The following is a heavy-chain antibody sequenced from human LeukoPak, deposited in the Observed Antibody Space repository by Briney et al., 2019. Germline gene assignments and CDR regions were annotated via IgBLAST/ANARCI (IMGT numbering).Heavy chain of an antibody. V-gene: IGHV4-39*07. D-gene: IGHD3-10*01. CDR3: ARDRGGNYGYNFYYGMDV. J-gene: IGHJ6*02. CDR2: VHHSGRA. Sequence: SETLSLTCTVSGDSISSGNYHWAWFRQPPGKGLECLGSVHHSGRAYYNSSLESRVSISIDMPRNQFSLQLGLVTAADTAVYYCARDRGGNYGYNFYYGMDVWGQGTTVTVSS. CDR1: GDSISSGNYH.